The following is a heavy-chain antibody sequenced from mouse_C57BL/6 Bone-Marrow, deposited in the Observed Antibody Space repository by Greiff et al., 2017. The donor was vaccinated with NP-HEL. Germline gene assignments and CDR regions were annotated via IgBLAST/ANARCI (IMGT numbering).Heavy chain of an antibody. CDR3: TTGMGGYDY. Sequence: EVKLVESGAELVRPGASVKLSCTASGFNIKDDYMHWVKQRPEQGLEWIGWIDPENGDTEYASKFQGKATITADTSSNTAYLQLSSLTSEDTAVYYCTTGMGGYDYWGQGTTLTVSS. CDR1: GFNIKDDY. D-gene: IGHD2-2*01. CDR2: IDPENGDT. J-gene: IGHJ2*01. V-gene: IGHV14-4*01.